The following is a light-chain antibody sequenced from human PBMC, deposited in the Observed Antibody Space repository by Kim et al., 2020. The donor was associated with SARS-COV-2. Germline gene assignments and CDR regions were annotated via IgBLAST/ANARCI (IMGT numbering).Light chain of an antibody. Sequence: SASVGDRVTISCRASQSIDTYLNWYQQKPGKAPKLLIYAASSLESGVPSRFSGSGSGTDFTLTITSLQPEDSATYYCQQSYSTLYSFGQGTKLEI. V-gene: IGKV1-39*01. CDR1: QSIDTY. CDR2: AAS. CDR3: QQSYSTLYS. J-gene: IGKJ2*03.